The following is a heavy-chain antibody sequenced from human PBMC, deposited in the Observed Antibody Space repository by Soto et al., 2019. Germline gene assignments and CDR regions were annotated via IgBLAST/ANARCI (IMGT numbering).Heavy chain of an antibody. Sequence: SGGSLRLSCAASGFTFSSYAMSWVRQAPGKGLEWVSAISGSGGSTYYADSVKGRFTISRDNSKNTLYLQMNSLRAEDTAVYYCAKDLGGIAVAGIKGYWGQGTLVTVSS. CDR3: AKDLGGIAVAGIKGY. J-gene: IGHJ4*02. V-gene: IGHV3-23*01. CDR2: ISGSGGST. D-gene: IGHD6-19*01. CDR1: GFTFSSYA.